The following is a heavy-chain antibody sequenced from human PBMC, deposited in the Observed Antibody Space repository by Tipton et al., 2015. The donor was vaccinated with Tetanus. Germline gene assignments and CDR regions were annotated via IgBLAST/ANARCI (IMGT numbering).Heavy chain of an antibody. CDR1: GGYITTGGYS. J-gene: IGHJ4*02. D-gene: IGHD4-23*01. Sequence: LRLSCAVSGGYITTGGYSWSWIRQPPGKGLEWLGSSYHHGTPHYNPSLKSRVPISLDRSRNHFSLELTSVTAADTAVYYCARGRAYGGKAEYWGQGNLVIVSS. CDR2: SYHHGTP. CDR3: ARGRAYGGKAEY. V-gene: IGHV4-30-2*01.